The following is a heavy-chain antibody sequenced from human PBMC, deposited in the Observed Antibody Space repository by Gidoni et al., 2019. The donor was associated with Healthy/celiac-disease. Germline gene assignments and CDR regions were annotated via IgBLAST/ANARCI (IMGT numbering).Heavy chain of an antibody. J-gene: IGHJ6*02. V-gene: IGHV2-5*02. CDR1: GFSLSTSGVG. CDR3: AHSRGTVTTYYYYGMDV. CDR2: IYWDDDK. Sequence: QITLKESGPTLVKPTQTLTLTCTFSGFSLSTSGVGVGWIRQPPGKALEWLALIYWDDDKRYSPSLKSRLTITKDTSKNQVVLTMTNMDPVDTATYYCAHSRGTVTTYYYYGMDVWGQGTTVTVSS. D-gene: IGHD4-17*01.